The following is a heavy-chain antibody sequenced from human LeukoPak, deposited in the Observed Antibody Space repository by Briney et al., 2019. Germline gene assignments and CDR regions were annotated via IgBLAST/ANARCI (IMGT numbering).Heavy chain of an antibody. CDR2: ISGYNGNV. CDR1: GYTFSNYG. Sequence: ASVKVSCKTSGYTFSNYGISWVRQAPGQGLEWMGWISGYNGNVKYAQNFQGRVTMTTDTSTSTVYMELRSLRSDDTAIYYCARTGNWAPDYWGQGTLVTVSS. CDR3: ARTGNWAPDY. D-gene: IGHD1-14*01. V-gene: IGHV1-18*01. J-gene: IGHJ4*02.